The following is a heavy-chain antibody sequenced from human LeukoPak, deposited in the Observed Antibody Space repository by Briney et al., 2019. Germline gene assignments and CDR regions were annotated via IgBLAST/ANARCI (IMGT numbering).Heavy chain of an antibody. CDR2: IRYDESNK. Sequence: GGSLRLSCAASGFIFSNYGMHWVRQAPGKGLEWVAFIRYDESNKFYADSVKGRFTISRDNSKNILFLQRNSLRAEDTAVYYCATMQWLGGVDWFDPWGQGTLVTVSS. V-gene: IGHV3-30*02. CDR1: GFIFSNYG. J-gene: IGHJ5*02. CDR3: ATMQWLGGVDWFDP. D-gene: IGHD6-19*01.